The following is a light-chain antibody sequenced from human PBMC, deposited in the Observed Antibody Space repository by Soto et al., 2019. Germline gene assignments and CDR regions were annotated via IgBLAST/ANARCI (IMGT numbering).Light chain of an antibody. CDR2: GAS. J-gene: IGKJ1*01. CDR1: QSVSNSF. V-gene: IGKV3-20*01. CDR3: QQYGSSPRT. Sequence: DIVLTQSPGTLSLSLGERATLSCRASQSVSNSFLAWYQQKPGQAPRLLIYGASSRATDIPDRFSGSGSGTDFTLTISGLEPEDFAMYYCQQYGSSPRTFGQGTKVDVK.